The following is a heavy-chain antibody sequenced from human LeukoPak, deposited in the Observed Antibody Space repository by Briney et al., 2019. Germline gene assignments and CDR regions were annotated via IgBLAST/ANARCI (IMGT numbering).Heavy chain of an antibody. V-gene: IGHV3-30-3*01. CDR3: AKDRNPGYSSGWLDY. J-gene: IGHJ4*02. Sequence: GGSLRLSCAASGFTFSSYAMHWVRQAPGKGLEWVAVISYDGSNKYYADSVKGRFTISRDNSKNTLYLQMNSLRAEDTAVYYCAKDRNPGYSSGWLDYWGQGTLVTVSS. CDR2: ISYDGSNK. D-gene: IGHD6-19*01. CDR1: GFTFSSYA.